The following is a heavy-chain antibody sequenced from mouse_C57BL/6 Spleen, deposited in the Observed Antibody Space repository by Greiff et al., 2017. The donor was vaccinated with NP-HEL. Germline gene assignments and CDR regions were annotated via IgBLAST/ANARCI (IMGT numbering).Heavy chain of an antibody. V-gene: IGHV1-52*01. Sequence: QVQLQQPGAELVRPGSSVKLSCKASGYTFTSYWMHWVKQRPIQGLEWIGNIDPSDSETHYNQKFKDKATLTVDRSSSTAYMQLSSLTSEDSAVYYGARRGYYGSPSYWYFDVWGTGTTVTVSS. D-gene: IGHD1-1*01. J-gene: IGHJ1*03. CDR3: ARRGYYGSPSYWYFDV. CDR1: GYTFTSYW. CDR2: IDPSDSET.